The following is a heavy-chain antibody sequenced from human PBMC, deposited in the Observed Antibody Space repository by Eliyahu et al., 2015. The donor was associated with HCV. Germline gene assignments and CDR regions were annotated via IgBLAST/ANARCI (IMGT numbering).Heavy chain of an antibody. J-gene: IGHJ6*03. CDR1: GFTXXKAW. CDR3: TTGAPGGFDYYLDV. Sequence: EVQLVESGGGLVKPGGSLRXSCAASGFTXXKAWMSWVRQAPGKGLEGIGRIKSKTDGGTTDYAAPVKGRFTISRDDSKSTLYLQMNSLKTEDTAVYYCTTGAPGGFDYYLDVWGQGTTVTVSS. V-gene: IGHV3-15*01. D-gene: IGHD3-10*01. CDR2: IKSKTDGGTT.